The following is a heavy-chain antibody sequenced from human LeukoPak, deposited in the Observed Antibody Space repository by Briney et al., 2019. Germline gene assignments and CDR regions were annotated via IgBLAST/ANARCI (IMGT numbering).Heavy chain of an antibody. CDR3: ERAIEQYCRGGSFYAVDY. D-gene: IGHD2-15*01. V-gene: IGHV4-4*07. Sequence: PSPTLSLTCTVSGRSISSFYWSSIRQPAGKGLEWIGRIYTSGSTNYNPSLKSRVTMSVDTSKNQFSLELSSVTPARPAVYYCERAIEQYCRGGSFYAVDYWGQGTLVTVSS. J-gene: IGHJ4*02. CDR1: GRSISSFY. CDR2: IYTSGST.